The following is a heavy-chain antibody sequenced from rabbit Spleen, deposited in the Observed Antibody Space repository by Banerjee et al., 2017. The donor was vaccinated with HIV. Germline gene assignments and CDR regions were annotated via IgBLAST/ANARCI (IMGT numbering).Heavy chain of an antibody. Sequence: QQQLEESGGDLVKPGASLTLTCTASGFSFSNNYWICWVRQAPGKGLEWIGCIYTGSVGTYYASWAKGRFTISKTSSTTVTLQMTSLTAADTATYFCARSLAGADNSIYLYALSLWGPGTLVTVS. J-gene: IGHJ4*01. CDR3: ARSLAGADNSIYLYALSL. V-gene: IGHV1S45*01. D-gene: IGHD4-2*01. CDR1: GFSFSNNYW. CDR2: IYTGSVGT.